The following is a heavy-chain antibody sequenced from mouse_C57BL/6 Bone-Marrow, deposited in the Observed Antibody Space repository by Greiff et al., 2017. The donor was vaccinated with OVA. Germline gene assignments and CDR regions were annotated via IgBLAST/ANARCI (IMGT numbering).Heavy chain of an antibody. CDR3: TREEGYIYAMDY. CDR2: IYPGNSDT. CDR1: GYTFTSYW. D-gene: IGHD2-2*01. J-gene: IGHJ4*01. V-gene: IGHV1-5*01. Sequence: EVQLQQSGTVLARPGASVKMSCKTSGYTFTSYWMHWVKQRPGQGLEWIGAIYPGNSDTSYNQKFKGKAKLTAVTSASTAYMELSSLTNEDSAVYYCTREEGYIYAMDYWGQGTSVTVSS.